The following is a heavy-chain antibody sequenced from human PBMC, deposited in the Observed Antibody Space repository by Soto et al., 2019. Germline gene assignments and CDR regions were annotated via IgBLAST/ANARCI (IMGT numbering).Heavy chain of an antibody. V-gene: IGHV1-69*01. CDR3: ARDEDYSGYDDPQYYFDY. CDR1: GGTFSSYA. CDR2: IIPIFGTA. Sequence: QVQLVQSGAEVKKPGSSVKVSCKASGGTFSSYAISWVRQAPGQGLEWMGGIIPIFGTANYAQKFQGRVTITADESTSTAYMELSSLRSEDTAVYYCARDEDYSGYDDPQYYFDYWGQGTLVTVSS. D-gene: IGHD5-12*01. J-gene: IGHJ4*02.